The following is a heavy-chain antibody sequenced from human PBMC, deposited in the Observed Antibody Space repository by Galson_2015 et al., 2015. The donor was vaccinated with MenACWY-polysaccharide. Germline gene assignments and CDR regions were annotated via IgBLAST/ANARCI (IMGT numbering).Heavy chain of an antibody. J-gene: IGHJ4*02. Sequence: SLRLSCAASGFTFSSYAMSWVRQAPGEGLEWVSAISGSGGSTYYADSVKGRFTISRDNSKNTLYLQMNSLRAEDTAVYYCAKDGGIFGVVIDWPDYWGQGTLVTVSS. D-gene: IGHD3-3*01. CDR2: ISGSGGST. V-gene: IGHV3-23*01. CDR3: AKDGGIFGVVIDWPDY. CDR1: GFTFSSYA.